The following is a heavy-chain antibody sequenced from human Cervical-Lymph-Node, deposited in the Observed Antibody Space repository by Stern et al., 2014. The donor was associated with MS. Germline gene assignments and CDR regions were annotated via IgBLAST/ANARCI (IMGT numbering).Heavy chain of an antibody. V-gene: IGHV4-4*02. Sequence: VHLVESGPGLVKPSGTLSLTCAVSGGSIISSNLWSWVRQPPGKGLEWIGEIHHSGRATYNPSLKSRVTISADKSKNHFSLKLSSVTAADTAVYYCARASYNVLTDYYMGLIDYWGQGTLVTVSS. J-gene: IGHJ4*02. CDR2: IHHSGRA. D-gene: IGHD3-9*01. CDR1: GGSIISSNL. CDR3: ARASYNVLTDYYMGLIDY.